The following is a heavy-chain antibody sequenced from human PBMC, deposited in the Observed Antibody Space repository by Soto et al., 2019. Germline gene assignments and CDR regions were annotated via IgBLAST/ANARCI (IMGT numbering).Heavy chain of an antibody. CDR1: GGTFSSYT. V-gene: IGHV1-69*02. Sequence: SVKVSCKASGGTFSSYTISWVRQAPGQGLEWMGRIIPILGIANYAQKFQGRVTITADTSKNQFSLQLNSVTPEDTAVYYCARGEVAATGYYFDYWGQGTLVTVSS. D-gene: IGHD2-15*01. CDR2: IIPILGIA. J-gene: IGHJ4*02. CDR3: ARGEVAATGYYFDY.